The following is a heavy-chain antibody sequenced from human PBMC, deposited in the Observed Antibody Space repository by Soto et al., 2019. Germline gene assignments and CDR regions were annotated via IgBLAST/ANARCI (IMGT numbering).Heavy chain of an antibody. D-gene: IGHD3-3*01. CDR2: INAGNGNT. J-gene: IGHJ6*03. CDR3: ARDHYRRDFWSGRDSDTYYYYYMDV. Sequence: GASVKVSCKASGYTFTSYAMHWVRQAPGQRLEWMGWINAGNGNTKYSQKFQGRVTITRDTSASTAYMELSSLRSEDTAVYYCARDHYRRDFWSGRDSDTYYYYYMDVWGKGTTVTVSS. CDR1: GYTFTSYA. V-gene: IGHV1-3*01.